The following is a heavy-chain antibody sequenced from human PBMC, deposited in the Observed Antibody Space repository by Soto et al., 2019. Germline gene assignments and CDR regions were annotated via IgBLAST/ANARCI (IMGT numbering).Heavy chain of an antibody. D-gene: IGHD2-2*01. CDR2: IYYSGST. J-gene: IGHJ4*02. CDR3: ARAEYCSSTSCYLYFDY. Sequence: QVQLQESGPGLVKPSQTLSLTCTVSVGSISSGGYYWSWIRQHPGKGLEWIGYIYYSGSTYYNPSLKSRVTISVDTSKNQFSLKLSSVSAADTAVYYCARAEYCSSTSCYLYFDYWGQGTLVTVSS. CDR1: VGSISSGGYY. V-gene: IGHV4-31*03.